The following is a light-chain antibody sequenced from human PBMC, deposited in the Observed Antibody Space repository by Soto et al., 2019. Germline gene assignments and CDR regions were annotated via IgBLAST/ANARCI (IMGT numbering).Light chain of an antibody. Sequence: DIQMTQSPSSLSASVGDRVTITCQASQDISNYLNWYQQKPGKAPKLLIYDASNLETGFPSRFSGSGSGPDFTFTISRLQPEDIETYYCQQYDNLPPFTFGPGTKVDI. CDR2: DAS. J-gene: IGKJ3*01. V-gene: IGKV1-33*01. CDR1: QDISNY. CDR3: QQYDNLPPFT.